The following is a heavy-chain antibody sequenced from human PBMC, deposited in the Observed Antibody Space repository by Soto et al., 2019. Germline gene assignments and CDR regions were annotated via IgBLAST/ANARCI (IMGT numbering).Heavy chain of an antibody. J-gene: IGHJ6*02. Sequence: PGGSLRLSCAASGFTFRSYGMQWVRQAPGKGLEWVAVVSYDGSNEYYTDAVKGRFTISRDNSKNTLSLQMNSLRAEDTAVYYCAKSTAAAATDYYGMDVWGQGTTVTVSS. V-gene: IGHV3-30*18. CDR3: AKSTAAAATDYYGMDV. D-gene: IGHD6-13*01. CDR2: VSYDGSNE. CDR1: GFTFRSYG.